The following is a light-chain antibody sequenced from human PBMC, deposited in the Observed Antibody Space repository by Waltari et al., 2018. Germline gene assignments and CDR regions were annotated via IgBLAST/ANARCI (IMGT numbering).Light chain of an antibody. CDR1: QSVSSRY. Sequence: EIVLTQSPGTLSLSPGERATLSCRASQSVSSRYLAGYQQKPGQAPRLPSYGASSRATGIPDRFSGSGSGTDFTLTISRLEPEDFAVYYCQQYGSSLPMYTFGQGTKLEIK. V-gene: IGKV3-20*01. J-gene: IGKJ2*01. CDR2: GAS. CDR3: QQYGSSLPMYT.